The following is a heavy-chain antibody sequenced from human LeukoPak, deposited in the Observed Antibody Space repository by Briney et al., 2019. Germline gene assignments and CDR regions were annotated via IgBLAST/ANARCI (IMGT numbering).Heavy chain of an antibody. Sequence: GGSLRLSCAASGFTFKTYTMNWVRQAPGKGLEWVSSISSDGSYMYYADSVKGRFTISRDNAKNSLYLQMNGLRAEDTAVYYCARGYGTFDIWGQGTMVTVSS. CDR1: GFTFKTYT. V-gene: IGHV3-21*01. J-gene: IGHJ3*02. D-gene: IGHD1-1*01. CDR2: ISSDGSYM. CDR3: ARGYGTFDI.